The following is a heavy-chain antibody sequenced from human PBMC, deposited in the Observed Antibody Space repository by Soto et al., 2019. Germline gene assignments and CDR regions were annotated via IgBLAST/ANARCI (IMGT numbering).Heavy chain of an antibody. V-gene: IGHV4-59*08. J-gene: IGHJ4*02. CDR3: ARHEYSSPAGYFDY. CDR2: IYYSGST. D-gene: IGHD6-6*01. CDR1: GGSISSYY. Sequence: SETLSLTCTVSGGSISSYYWSWIRQPPGKGLEWIGYIYYSGSTNYNPSLKSRVTISVDTSKNQFSLKLSSVTAADTAVYYCARHEYSSPAGYFDYWGQGTLVTVSS.